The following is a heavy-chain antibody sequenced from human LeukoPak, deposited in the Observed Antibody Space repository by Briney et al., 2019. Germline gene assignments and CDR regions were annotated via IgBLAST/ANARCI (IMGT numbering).Heavy chain of an antibody. Sequence: PGGSLRLSCAASGFTFDDYAMHWVRQAPGKGLEWVSGISWNSGSIGYADSVKGRFTISRDNAKNSLYLQMNSLRAEDMALYYCAKEGLNYSNYSSDYYYYMDVWGKGTTVTVSS. J-gene: IGHJ6*03. CDR2: ISWNSGSI. CDR3: AKEGLNYSNYSSDYYYYMDV. D-gene: IGHD4-11*01. V-gene: IGHV3-9*03. CDR1: GFTFDDYA.